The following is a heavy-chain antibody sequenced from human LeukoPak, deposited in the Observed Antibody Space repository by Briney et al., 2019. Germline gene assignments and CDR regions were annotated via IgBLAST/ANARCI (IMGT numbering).Heavy chain of an antibody. Sequence: SETLSLTCTVSGGSISSSSYYWGWIRQPPGKGLEWIGSIYYSGSTYYNPSLKSRVTISVGTSKNQFSLKLSSVTAADTAVYYCASPGYYDFWSGYYVGGYYFDYWGQGTLVTVSS. CDR1: GGSISSSSYY. J-gene: IGHJ4*02. V-gene: IGHV4-39*01. CDR2: IYYSGST. CDR3: ASPGYYDFWSGYYVGGYYFDY. D-gene: IGHD3-3*01.